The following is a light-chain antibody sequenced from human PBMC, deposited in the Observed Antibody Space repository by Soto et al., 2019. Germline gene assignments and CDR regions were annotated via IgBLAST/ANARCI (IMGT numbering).Light chain of an antibody. CDR1: QSVTTF. CDR3: QARTNWPLT. J-gene: IGKJ4*01. V-gene: IGKV3-11*01. Sequence: EIVLTQSPVTLSLSPGEIATLSCRASQSVTTFFAWYQQKPGQAPRLLIYDASKRATGIPARFSGSGSGTDSTLTISGLEPEDLAVYECQARTNWPLTFGGGTKVEIK. CDR2: DAS.